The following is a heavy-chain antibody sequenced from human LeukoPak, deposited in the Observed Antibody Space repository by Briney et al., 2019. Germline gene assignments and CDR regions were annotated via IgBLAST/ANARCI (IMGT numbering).Heavy chain of an antibody. Sequence: SETLSLTCTVSGGSISSGDYYWSWIRQPPGKGLEWIGYIYYSGSTNYNPSLKSRVTMSVDTSKNQFSLKLSSVTAADTAVYYCARDRGITIFGVAGNWFDPWGQGTLVTVSS. J-gene: IGHJ5*02. CDR2: IYYSGST. CDR1: GGSISSGDYY. V-gene: IGHV4-61*08. D-gene: IGHD3-3*01. CDR3: ARDRGITIFGVAGNWFDP.